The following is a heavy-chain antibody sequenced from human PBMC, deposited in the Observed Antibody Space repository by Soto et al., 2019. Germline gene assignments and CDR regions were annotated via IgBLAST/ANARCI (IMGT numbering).Heavy chain of an antibody. CDR3: ERDGVALSDGAMDV. D-gene: IGHD2-15*01. Sequence: EVQLVESGGGLVQPGGSLRLSCSASGFAFSTYEMNWVRQAPGKGLEWVSYISATGNTLYYVDSVKGRFTISRDNAKNSLYLQMNNLRVEDTAIYYCERDGVALSDGAMDVWGQGTTVTVSS. CDR2: ISATGNTL. J-gene: IGHJ6*02. V-gene: IGHV3-48*03. CDR1: GFAFSTYE.